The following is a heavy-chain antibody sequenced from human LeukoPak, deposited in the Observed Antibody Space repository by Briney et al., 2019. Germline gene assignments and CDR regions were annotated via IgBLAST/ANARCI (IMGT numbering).Heavy chain of an antibody. CDR2: IYGGGST. Sequence: GGSLRLSCAASGFTVSSNFMSWVRQAPGKGLEWVSLIYGGGSTYYADSVKGRFTISRDNSKNTPYLQMNSLRAEDTAVYYCAAGIVAAFGVFDYWGQGTLVTVSS. V-gene: IGHV3-66*02. D-gene: IGHD1-26*01. CDR1: GFTVSSNF. CDR3: AAGIVAAFGVFDY. J-gene: IGHJ4*02.